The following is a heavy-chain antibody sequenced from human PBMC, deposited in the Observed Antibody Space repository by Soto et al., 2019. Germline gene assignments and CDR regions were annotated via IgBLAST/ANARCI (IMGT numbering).Heavy chain of an antibody. V-gene: IGHV4-34*01. CDR2: INHSGST. J-gene: IGHJ5*02. CDR1: GGSFSGYY. CDR3: ARRGYSYGSPGWFDP. Sequence: SETLSLTCAVYGGSFSGYYWSWIRQPPGKGLEWIGEINHSGSTNYNPSLKSRVTISVDTSKNQFSLKLSSVTAADTAVYYCARRGYSYGSPGWFDPWGQGTLVTVSS. D-gene: IGHD5-18*01.